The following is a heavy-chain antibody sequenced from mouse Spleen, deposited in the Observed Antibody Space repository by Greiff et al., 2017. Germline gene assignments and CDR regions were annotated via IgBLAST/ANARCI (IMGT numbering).Heavy chain of an antibody. V-gene: IGHV5-17*02. CDR2: ISSGSSTI. CDR3: ARWSGGDY. J-gene: IGHJ4*01. Sequence: EVRLVESGGGLVQPGGSRKLSCAASGFTFSSFGMHWVRQAPEKGLEWVAYISSGSSTIYYADTVKGRFTISRDNPKNTLFLQMTSLRSEDTAMYYCARWSGGDYWGQGTSVTVSS. D-gene: IGHD1-3*01. CDR1: GFTFSSFG.